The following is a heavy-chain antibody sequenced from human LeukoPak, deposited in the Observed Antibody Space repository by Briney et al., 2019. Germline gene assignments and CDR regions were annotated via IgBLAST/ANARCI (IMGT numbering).Heavy chain of an antibody. CDR3: ARGHMVEATMDAFDI. Sequence: GGSLRLSCAAPKFTFSTSALSWVRQAPGRGLEWVSGISGSGAKAYYSDSVKGRFTISRDNAKNSLYLQMNSLRAEDTAVYYCARGHMVEATMDAFDIWGQGTMVTVSS. J-gene: IGHJ3*02. CDR2: ISGSGAKA. D-gene: IGHD1-26*01. V-gene: IGHV3-23*01. CDR1: KFTFSTSA.